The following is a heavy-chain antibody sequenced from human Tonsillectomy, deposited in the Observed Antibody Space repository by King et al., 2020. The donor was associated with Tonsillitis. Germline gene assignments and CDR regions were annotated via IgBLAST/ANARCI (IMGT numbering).Heavy chain of an antibody. CDR3: AKDRDYGDYTITVDAFDI. Sequence: VQLVESGGGVVQPGRSLRLSCAASGFTFDDYAMHWVRQVPGKGLEWGSGISWYSGSIGYADFVKGRFTISRDNAKNSLYLQMNSLRAEDTALYYCAKDRDYGDYTITVDAFDIWGQGTMVTVSS. V-gene: IGHV3-9*01. J-gene: IGHJ3*02. CDR1: GFTFDDYA. CDR2: ISWYSGSI. D-gene: IGHD4-17*01.